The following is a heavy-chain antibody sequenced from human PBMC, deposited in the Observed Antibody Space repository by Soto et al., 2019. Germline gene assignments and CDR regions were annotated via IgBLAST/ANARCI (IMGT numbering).Heavy chain of an antibody. CDR3: AREHYDSPEGMDV. V-gene: IGHV1-18*01. J-gene: IGHJ6*02. CDR2: ISAYNGNT. CDR1: GYRFTGDG. D-gene: IGHD3-22*01. Sequence: GPSAKVSGEAAGYRFTGDGISWVRQAPGQGLEWMGWISAYNGNTNYAQKLQGRVTMTTNTSTSTAYMELRSLRSDDTAVYYCAREHYDSPEGMDVWGQGTTVTVS.